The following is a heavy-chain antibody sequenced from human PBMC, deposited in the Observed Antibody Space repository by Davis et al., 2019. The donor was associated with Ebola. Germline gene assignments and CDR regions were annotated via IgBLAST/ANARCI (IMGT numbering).Heavy chain of an antibody. V-gene: IGHV3-30-3*01. CDR3: ARASFMDV. CDR1: GFTFSRYP. D-gene: IGHD1-26*01. CDR2: ISYDGSNK. J-gene: IGHJ6*02. Sequence: GGSLRLSCADSGFTFSRYPIHWVRQAPGKGLEWVAVISYDGSNKYYADSVKGRFTISRDNSKSTLYLQMNSLRAEDTAVYYCARASFMDVWGQGTTVTVSS.